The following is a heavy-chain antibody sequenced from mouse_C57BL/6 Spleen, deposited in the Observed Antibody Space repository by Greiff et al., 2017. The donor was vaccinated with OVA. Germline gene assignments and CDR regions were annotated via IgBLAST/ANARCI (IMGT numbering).Heavy chain of an antibody. CDR1: GYSITSGYY. D-gene: IGHD2-5*01. Sequence: EVKLMESGPGLVKPSQSLSLTCSVTGYSITSGYYWYWIRQFPGNKLEWMGYLSYGGSHYYNPSLKNRISITRDTSKNQFFLKLNSVTTEDTATYGCARRGSNPPMDYWGQGTSVTVSS. J-gene: IGHJ4*01. V-gene: IGHV3-6*01. CDR3: ARRGSNPPMDY. CDR2: LSYGGSH.